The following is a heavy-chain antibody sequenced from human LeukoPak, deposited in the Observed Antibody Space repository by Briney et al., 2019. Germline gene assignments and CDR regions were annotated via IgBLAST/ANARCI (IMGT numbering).Heavy chain of an antibody. J-gene: IGHJ6*04. CDR3: AELGITMIGGV. Sequence: GGSLRLSCAASGFTFSDHYMSWIRQAPGKRLEWLSCISSGNPSSTYYADSVKGRFTISRDNARNSLYLQMNSLRAEDTAVYYCAELGITMIGGVWGKGTTVTISS. CDR2: ISSGNPSST. V-gene: IGHV3-11*01. D-gene: IGHD3-10*02. CDR1: GFTFSDHY.